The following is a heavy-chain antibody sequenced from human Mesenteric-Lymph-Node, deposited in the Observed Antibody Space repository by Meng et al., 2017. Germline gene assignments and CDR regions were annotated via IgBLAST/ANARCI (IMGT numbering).Heavy chain of an antibody. V-gene: IGHV3-23*01. Sequence: GESLKISCAASGFTFSNAWMSWVRQAPGKGLEWVSAISGSGGSTYYADSVKGRFTISRDNSKNTLYLQMNSLRAEDTAVYYCAKSYCSGGSCKTYYYYYGMDVWGQGTTVTVSS. CDR1: GFTFSNAW. CDR3: AKSYCSGGSCKTYYYYYGMDV. D-gene: IGHD2-15*01. CDR2: ISGSGGST. J-gene: IGHJ6*02.